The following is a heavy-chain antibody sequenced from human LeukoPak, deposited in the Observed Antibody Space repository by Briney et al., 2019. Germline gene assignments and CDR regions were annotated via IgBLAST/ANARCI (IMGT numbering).Heavy chain of an antibody. J-gene: IGHJ4*02. Sequence: GRSLRLSCAASGFTFSSYGMHWVRQAPGKGLEWVAVIWYDGSNKYYADSVKGRFTISRDNSKNTLYLQMNSLRAEDTAVYYCAREVGYCSSTSCSSFDYWGQGTLVTVSS. CDR3: AREVGYCSSTSCSSFDY. CDR1: GFTFSSYG. D-gene: IGHD2-2*03. V-gene: IGHV3-33*01. CDR2: IWYDGSNK.